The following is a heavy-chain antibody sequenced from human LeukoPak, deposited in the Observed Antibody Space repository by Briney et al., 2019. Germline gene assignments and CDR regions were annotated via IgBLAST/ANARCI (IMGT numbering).Heavy chain of an antibody. V-gene: IGHV3-7*01. D-gene: IGHD3-22*01. J-gene: IGHJ4*02. CDR1: GFTFSSYW. Sequence: PGGSLRLSCAASGFTFSSYWMNWVRQAPGKGLEWVANIKQDGSDKYYVDSVKGRFTISRDNAKISLYLQMNSLRAEDTAVYYCAREASDYYDSSGGFDYWGQGTLVTVSS. CDR2: IKQDGSDK. CDR3: AREASDYYDSSGGFDY.